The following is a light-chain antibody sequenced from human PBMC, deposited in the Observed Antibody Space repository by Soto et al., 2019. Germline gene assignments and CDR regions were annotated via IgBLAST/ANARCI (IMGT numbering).Light chain of an antibody. CDR3: QHYNSYSEA. CDR2: KAT. CDR1: QTINNW. V-gene: IGKV1-5*03. Sequence: DIQMTQSPSTLSASVGDRVTITCRASQTINNWLAWYQQKPGRAPKLLISKATSLESGVPSRFSGSGSGTEFTLTITSLQPDDFATYYCQHYNSYSEAFGQGTKVDIK. J-gene: IGKJ1*01.